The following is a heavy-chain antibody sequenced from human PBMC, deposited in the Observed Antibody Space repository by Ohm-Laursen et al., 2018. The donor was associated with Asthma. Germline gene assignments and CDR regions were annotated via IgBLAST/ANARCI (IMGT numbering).Heavy chain of an antibody. V-gene: IGHV3-72*01. Sequence: SLRLSCSASGFTFSAHYMDWVRQAPGKGLEWVGRIRSKAQSYTTEYAASVKGRFTISRDDSKNSLYLQMSSLQTEDTALYYCARDLLNWDAAFDVWGQGTMVTVSS. CDR3: ARDLLNWDAAFDV. D-gene: IGHD1-26*01. CDR1: GFTFSAHY. CDR2: IRSKAQSYTT. J-gene: IGHJ3*01.